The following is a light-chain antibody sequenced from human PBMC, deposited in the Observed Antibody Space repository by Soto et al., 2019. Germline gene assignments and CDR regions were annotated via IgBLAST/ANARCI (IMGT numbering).Light chain of an antibody. V-gene: IGLV2-14*03. Sequence: QSALTQPASVSGSPGQSITISCTGTSIDVGAYNYVSWYQQHPGKAPKLMIYDVSNRPSGVSNRFSGSKSGSTASLTISGLQAEDEADYYCSSYTSTNSVVFGGGTKLTVL. CDR1: SIDVGAYNY. CDR2: DVS. CDR3: SSYTSTNSVV. J-gene: IGLJ2*01.